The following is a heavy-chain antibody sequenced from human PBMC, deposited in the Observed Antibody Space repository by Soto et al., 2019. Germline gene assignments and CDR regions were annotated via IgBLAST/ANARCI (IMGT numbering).Heavy chain of an antibody. CDR1: GFTFDDYA. D-gene: IGHD6-6*01. Sequence: GGSLRLSCAASGFTFDDYAMHWVRQAPGKGLEWVSGISWNSGSIGYADSVKGRFTISRDNAKNSLYLQMNSLRAEDTALYYCAKEGRVSGGDYYYYMDVWGKGTTVTVSS. J-gene: IGHJ6*03. V-gene: IGHV3-9*01. CDR3: AKEGRVSGGDYYYYMDV. CDR2: ISWNSGSI.